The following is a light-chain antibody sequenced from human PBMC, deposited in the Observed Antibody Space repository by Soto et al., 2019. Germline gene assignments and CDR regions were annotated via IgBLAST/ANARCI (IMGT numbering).Light chain of an antibody. Sequence: DTQMTQSPSSLSASVGDRLTITCRASQSISRNLNWYQQKPGKAPKLLIYGASSLHSGVPSRFSGSGSGTDFTLTISCLQSEDFATYYCQQYYSYPRTFGQGTKVDIK. CDR2: GAS. CDR1: QSISRN. CDR3: QQYYSYPRT. V-gene: IGKV1-39*01. J-gene: IGKJ1*01.